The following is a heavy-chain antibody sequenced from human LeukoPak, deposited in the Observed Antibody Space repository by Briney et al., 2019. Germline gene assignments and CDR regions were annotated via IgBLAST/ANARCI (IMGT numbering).Heavy chain of an antibody. CDR2: ISSSSSTI. D-gene: IGHD5-12*01. CDR1: GFTFSSYS. J-gene: IGHJ6*03. V-gene: IGHV3-48*01. Sequence: GGSLRLSCAASGFTFSSYSMNWVRQAPGKGLEWVSYISSSSSTIYYADSVKGRFTISRDNAKNSLYLQMNSLRAEDTAVYYCARGYRLRQCYYYYYMDVWGKGTTVTVSS. CDR3: ARGYRLRQCYYYYYMDV.